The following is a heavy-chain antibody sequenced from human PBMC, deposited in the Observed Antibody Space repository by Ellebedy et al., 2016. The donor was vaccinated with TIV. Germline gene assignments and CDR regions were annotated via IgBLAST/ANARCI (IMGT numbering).Heavy chain of an antibody. CDR1: GYTFTSYD. J-gene: IGHJ4*02. V-gene: IGHV1-8*03. CDR2: MNPNSGNT. CDR3: ARDLPYYYDSSGYYFPTYYFDY. D-gene: IGHD3-22*01. Sequence: ASVKVSCKASGYTFTSYDINWVRQATGQGLEWMGWMNPNSGNTGYAQKFQGRVTITRNTSISTAYMELSSLRSEDTAVYYCARDLPYYYDSSGYYFPTYYFDYWGQGTLVTVSS.